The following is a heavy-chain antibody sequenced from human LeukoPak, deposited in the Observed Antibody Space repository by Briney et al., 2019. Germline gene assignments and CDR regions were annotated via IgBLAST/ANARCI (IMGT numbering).Heavy chain of an antibody. CDR1: GGSMNSYY. V-gene: IGHV4-39*01. CDR2: IFYSGST. CDR3: ARLGRMTPLDY. Sequence: PSETLSLTCTVSGGSMNSYYWGWIRQPPGKGLEWIGSIFYSGSTYYNPSLKSRVTISVDTSKNQFSLKLSSVTAADTAFYYCARLGRMTPLDYWGQGTLVTVSS. J-gene: IGHJ4*02. D-gene: IGHD1-14*01.